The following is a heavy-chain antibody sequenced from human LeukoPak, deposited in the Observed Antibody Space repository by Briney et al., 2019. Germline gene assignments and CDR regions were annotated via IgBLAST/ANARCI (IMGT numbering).Heavy chain of an antibody. Sequence: GGSLRLSCAAPGFTFSSYAMSWVRQAPGKGLEWVSAISGSGGSTYYADSVKGRFTISRDNSKNTLYLQMNSLRGDDTAVYYCAKDGSYTWETTSGYHSWGQGTLVTVSS. J-gene: IGHJ4*02. V-gene: IGHV3-23*01. CDR2: ISGSGGST. D-gene: IGHD1-26*01. CDR1: GFTFSSYA. CDR3: AKDGSYTWETTSGYHS.